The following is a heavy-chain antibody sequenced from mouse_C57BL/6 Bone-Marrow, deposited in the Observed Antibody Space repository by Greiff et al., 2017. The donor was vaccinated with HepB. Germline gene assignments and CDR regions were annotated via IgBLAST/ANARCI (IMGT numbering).Heavy chain of an antibody. J-gene: IGHJ4*01. CDR2: IDPSDSYT. CDR1: GYTFTSYW. V-gene: IGHV1-69*01. CDR3: ARSGSNYVFYYAMDY. Sequence: QVQLKQPGAELVMPGASVKLSCKASGYTFTSYWMHWVKQRPGQGLEWIGEIDPSDSYTNYNQKFKGKSTLTVDKSSSTAYMQLSSLTSEDSAVYYCARSGSNYVFYYAMDYWGQGTSVTVSS. D-gene: IGHD2-5*01.